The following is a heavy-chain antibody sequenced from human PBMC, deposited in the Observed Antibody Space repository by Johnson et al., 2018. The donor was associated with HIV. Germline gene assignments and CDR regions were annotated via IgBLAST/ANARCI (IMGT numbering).Heavy chain of an antibody. J-gene: IGHJ3*02. CDR1: GFTFSTYA. CDR3: ARGGFEIVGGTIGWSAFDI. V-gene: IGHV3-30*04. CDR2: ISFDGSNK. D-gene: IGHD1-26*01. Sequence: QMQLVESGGGVVQPGRSLRLSCAASGFTFSTYAMHWVRQAPGKGLEWVAVISFDGSNKYYADSVKGRFTVSRDNSKNTLYLQMTSLRTEDTAVYYCARGGFEIVGGTIGWSAFDIWCQGTMVTVSS.